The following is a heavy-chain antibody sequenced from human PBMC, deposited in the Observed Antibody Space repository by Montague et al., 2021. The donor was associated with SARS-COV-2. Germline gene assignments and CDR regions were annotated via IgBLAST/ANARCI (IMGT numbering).Heavy chain of an antibody. Sequence: SETRSLTCAVYGGSFSVYYWSWLRQSPRSGLEWIAEINHSGTANYNPSLKSRVSISVDTSKNQFSLKLSSVTAADTAVYYCARQGRISMVRLNWFDPWGQGTLVTVSS. J-gene: IGHJ5*02. D-gene: IGHD3-10*01. V-gene: IGHV4-34*01. CDR1: GGSFSVYY. CDR3: ARQGRISMVRLNWFDP. CDR2: INHSGTA.